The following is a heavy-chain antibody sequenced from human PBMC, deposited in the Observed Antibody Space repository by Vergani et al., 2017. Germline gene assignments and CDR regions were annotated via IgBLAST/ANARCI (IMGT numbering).Heavy chain of an antibody. CDR3: AKTPHCSGGSCYYYYYYMDV. CDR1: GFTFSSYA. V-gene: IGHV3-23*01. J-gene: IGHJ6*03. D-gene: IGHD2-15*01. CDR2: ISGSGGST. Sequence: EVQLLESGGGLVQPGGSLRLSCAASGFTFSSYAMSWVRQAPGKGLEWVSAISGSGGSTYYADSVKGRFTISRANSKNTLYLQMNSLRAEDTAVYYCAKTPHCSGGSCYYYYYYMDVWGKGTTVTVSS.